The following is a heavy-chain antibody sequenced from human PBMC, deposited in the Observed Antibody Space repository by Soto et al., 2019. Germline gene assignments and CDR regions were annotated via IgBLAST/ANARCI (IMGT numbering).Heavy chain of an antibody. V-gene: IGHV4-34*01. Sequence: SETLSLTCAVYGGSFSGYYWSWIRQPPGKGLEWIGEINHSGSTNYNPSLKSRVTISVDTSKNQFSLKLSSVTAADTAVYYCARRRRYYDSSGYYYFDYWGQGIPVTVS. CDR1: GGSFSGYY. D-gene: IGHD3-22*01. CDR2: INHSGST. CDR3: ARRRRYYDSSGYYYFDY. J-gene: IGHJ4*02.